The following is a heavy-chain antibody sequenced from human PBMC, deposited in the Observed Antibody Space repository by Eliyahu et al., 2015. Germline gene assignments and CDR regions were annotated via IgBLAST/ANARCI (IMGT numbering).Heavy chain of an antibody. CDR3: ARWGISAVHDAFDI. V-gene: IGHV3-33*01. Sequence: QMQLVESGGGVVQPGRSLXLSXAASGFXFSHYGMHWVRQAPGKGLEWVALIWYDGSKTYYGDSVEGRFTISRDNSKNMLYLQMSSLRAEDTAVYYCARWGISAVHDAFDIWGQGTMVTVSS. CDR2: IWYDGSKT. J-gene: IGHJ3*02. D-gene: IGHD6-13*01. CDR1: GFXFSHYG.